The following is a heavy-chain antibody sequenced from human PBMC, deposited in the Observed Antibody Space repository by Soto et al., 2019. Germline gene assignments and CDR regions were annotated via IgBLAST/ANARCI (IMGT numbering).Heavy chain of an antibody. CDR1: GLTFSTYW. J-gene: IGHJ4*02. CDR3: ASGGHVDY. D-gene: IGHD3-10*01. CDR2: IKQDGSEK. V-gene: IGHV3-7*01. Sequence: EVQLVDSGGGLVQPGGSLRLSCAASGLTFSTYWMTWVRQSPGKGLEWVANIKQDGSEKYYVDSVKGRFTISIDNAKNSLYLQMNSLRAEDTAVYYCASGGHVDYCGQGTLVTVSS.